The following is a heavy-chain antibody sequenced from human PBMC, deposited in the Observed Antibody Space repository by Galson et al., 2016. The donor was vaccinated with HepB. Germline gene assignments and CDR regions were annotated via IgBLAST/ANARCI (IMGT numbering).Heavy chain of an antibody. CDR1: GFAFNSYA. V-gene: IGHV3-30-3*01. D-gene: IGHD3-10*01. CDR2: ISYDGTTQ. Sequence: SLRLSCAASGFAFNSYAVHWVRQAPGKGLEWVAIISYDGTTQHYAGSVRGRFTVSRDNSKNTVYMQMNSLIPEDAAVYYCARGDGPGSFLIVYWGQGTPVTVSS. CDR3: ARGDGPGSFLIVY. J-gene: IGHJ4*02.